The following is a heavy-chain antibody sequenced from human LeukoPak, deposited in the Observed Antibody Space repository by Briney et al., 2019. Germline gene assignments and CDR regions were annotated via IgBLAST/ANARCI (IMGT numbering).Heavy chain of an antibody. CDR2: INPNSGGT. CDR1: GYTFTGYY. D-gene: IGHD1-26*01. Sequence: ASVTVSFKASGYTFTGYYMHWVRQAPEQGLEWMGWINPNSGGTNYAQKFQGRVTMTRDTSISTAYMELSRLKSDDAAVYYCGRVGATDNYFDYWGQGTLVTVSS. CDR3: GRVGATDNYFDY. J-gene: IGHJ4*02. V-gene: IGHV1-2*02.